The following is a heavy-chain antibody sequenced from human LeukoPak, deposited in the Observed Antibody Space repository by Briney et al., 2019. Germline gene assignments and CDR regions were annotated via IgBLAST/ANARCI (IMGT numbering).Heavy chain of an antibody. D-gene: IGHD2-15*01. CDR1: GFTFSTYW. CDR2: INSDGSSI. V-gene: IGHV3-74*01. Sequence: PGGSLRLSCAASGFTFSTYWMHWVRQAPGKGLVWVSRINSDGSSINYADSVKGRFTISRHSSQNTVYLQMNSLRAEDTAVYYCARAQYCSGGSCYSGTLGSWGQGTLVTVSS. CDR3: ARAQYCSGGSCYSGTLGS. J-gene: IGHJ5*02.